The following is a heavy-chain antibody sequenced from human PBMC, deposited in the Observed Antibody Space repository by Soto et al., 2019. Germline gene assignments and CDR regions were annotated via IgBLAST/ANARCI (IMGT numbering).Heavy chain of an antibody. Sequence: SGPTLVNPTQTLTLTCTLSGFSLSSSGMCVSWIRQPPGKALEWLARIDWDDDKYYSTSLKTRLTISKDTSKNQVVLRMTNMGPVDTATYYCARMGYDILTGYYKGDAFDIWGQGTMVTVSS. CDR2: IDWDDDK. V-gene: IGHV2-70*11. D-gene: IGHD3-9*01. J-gene: IGHJ3*02. CDR3: ARMGYDILTGYYKGDAFDI. CDR1: GFSLSSSGMC.